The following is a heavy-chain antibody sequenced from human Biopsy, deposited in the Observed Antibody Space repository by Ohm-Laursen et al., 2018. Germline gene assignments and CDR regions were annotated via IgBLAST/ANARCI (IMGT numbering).Heavy chain of an antibody. D-gene: IGHD1-14*01. CDR3: ARGRTHLLPDHDWFDP. CDR1: GFTLSGYG. J-gene: IGHJ5*02. Sequence: SLRLSCAATGFTLSGYGMNWVRQAPGKGLEWVGRIKTKADGGTTDYAAPVKGRFIISRDDSEDTLYLQMSSLRAEDTGVYYCARGRTHLLPDHDWFDPWGQGTLVTVSS. CDR2: IKTKADGGTT. V-gene: IGHV3-15*01.